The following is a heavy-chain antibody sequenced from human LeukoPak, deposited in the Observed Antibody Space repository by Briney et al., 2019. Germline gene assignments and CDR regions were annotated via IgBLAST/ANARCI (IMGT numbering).Heavy chain of an antibody. V-gene: IGHV4-34*01. CDR1: GGSFSGYF. CDR3: ARGGYDLNFDY. Sequence: PSETLSLTCAVSGGSFSGYFWNWIRQPPGKGLEWIGEVNHSGNTNYNASLKSRVTISIDTSRDHFSLKLSSVTAADTAVYFCARGGYDLNFDYWGQGALVTVSS. J-gene: IGHJ4*02. CDR2: VNHSGNT. D-gene: IGHD5-12*01.